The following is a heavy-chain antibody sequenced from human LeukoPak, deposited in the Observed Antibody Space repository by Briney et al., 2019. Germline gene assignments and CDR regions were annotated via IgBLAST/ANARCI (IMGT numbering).Heavy chain of an antibody. Sequence: PGGPLRLSCTASGFTFNTYSMTWVRQAPGKGLEWVAAISKDSSATYYAGSVKGRFTISRDNSKNTLYLQMISLRAEDTALYYCAKGYSGYDYWAFDIWGQGTMVTVSS. CDR1: GFTFNTYS. D-gene: IGHD5-12*01. V-gene: IGHV3-23*01. CDR3: AKGYSGYDYWAFDI. CDR2: ISKDSSAT. J-gene: IGHJ3*02.